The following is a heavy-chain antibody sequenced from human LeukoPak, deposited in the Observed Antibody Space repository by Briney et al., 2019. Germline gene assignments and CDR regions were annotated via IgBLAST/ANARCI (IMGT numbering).Heavy chain of an antibody. CDR1: GGSLSSYF. V-gene: IGHV4-59*01. CDR3: ARDERGGSSSDI. D-gene: IGHD6-13*01. J-gene: IGHJ3*02. CDR2: IYYDGRT. Sequence: SETLSLTCTVSGGSLSSYFWSWIRQPPGKGLEWIGYIYYDGRTSYNPSLQSRVTISLDTSKSQFSPKMNSVTAADTAVYYCARDERGGSSSDIWGQGTMVTVSS.